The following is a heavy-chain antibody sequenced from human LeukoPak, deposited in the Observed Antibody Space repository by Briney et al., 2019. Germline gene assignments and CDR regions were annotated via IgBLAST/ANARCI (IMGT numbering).Heavy chain of an antibody. CDR1: GFTFSSYA. J-gene: IGHJ5*02. D-gene: IGHD1-26*01. V-gene: IGHV3-30*04. CDR2: ISYDGSNK. Sequence: PGGSLRLSCAASGFTFSSYAMHWVRQAPGKGLEWVAVISYDGSNKYYADSVKGRFTISRDNSKNTLYLQMNSLRAEDTAVYYCARMIVGAINWFDPWGQGTLVTVSS. CDR3: ARMIVGAINWFDP.